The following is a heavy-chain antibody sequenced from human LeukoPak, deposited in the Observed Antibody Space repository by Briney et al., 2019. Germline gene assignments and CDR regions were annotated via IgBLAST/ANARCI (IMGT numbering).Heavy chain of an antibody. J-gene: IGHJ4*02. Sequence: GGSLRLSCAASGFTFSDFAMSWVRQAPGKGLEWVSAISGNGGDTFYADSVKGRFTISRDNSKNTLYLQLNSLRAEDTAVYYCARVWKGNYYDYWGQGALVTVSS. D-gene: IGHD1-1*01. CDR1: GFTFSDFA. CDR2: ISGNGGDT. CDR3: ARVWKGNYYDY. V-gene: IGHV3-23*01.